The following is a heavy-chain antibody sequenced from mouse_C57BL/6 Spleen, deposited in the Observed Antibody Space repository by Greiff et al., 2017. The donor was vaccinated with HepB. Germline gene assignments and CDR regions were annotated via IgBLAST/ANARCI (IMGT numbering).Heavy chain of an antibody. CDR3: ASSSWELDAMDY. D-gene: IGHD4-1*01. Sequence: VQLQQSGAELVKPGASVKISCKASGYAFSSYWMNWVKQRPGKGLEWIGQIYPGDGDTNYNGKFKGKATLTADKSSSTAYMQLSSLTSEDSAVYFCASSSWELDAMDYWGQGTSVTVSS. V-gene: IGHV1-80*01. CDR1: GYAFSSYW. CDR2: IYPGDGDT. J-gene: IGHJ4*01.